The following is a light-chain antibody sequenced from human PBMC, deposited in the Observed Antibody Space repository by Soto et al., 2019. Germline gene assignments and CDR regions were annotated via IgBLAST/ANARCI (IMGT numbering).Light chain of an antibody. CDR3: SSYTGSSTLVV. CDR2: EVS. J-gene: IGLJ2*01. V-gene: IGLV2-14*01. Sequence: HSALTQPASVSGSPGQSITISCTGTSSDVGGYNYVSWYQQHPGKAPKLMIYEVSNRPSGVPNRFSGSKSGNTASLTISGLQAEDEADYHCSSYTGSSTLVVFGGGTQLTVL. CDR1: SSDVGGYNY.